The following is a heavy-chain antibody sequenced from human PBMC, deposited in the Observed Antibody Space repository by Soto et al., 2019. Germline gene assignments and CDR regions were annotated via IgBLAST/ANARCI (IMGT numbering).Heavy chain of an antibody. CDR3: ARGGYYDSSGSRNYYYYGMNV. CDR2: ISAYDGNT. D-gene: IGHD3-22*01. V-gene: IGHV1-18*01. J-gene: IGHJ6*02. CDR1: GDTFTSYG. Sequence: ASVKASCKASGDTFTSYGIDWVRQAPEQGLEWLGWISAYDGNTKYAQILQGRVSLTTDTSTNTAYMELRSLRSDDTAMYFCARGGYYDSSGSRNYYYYGMNVWGQGTTVTVSS.